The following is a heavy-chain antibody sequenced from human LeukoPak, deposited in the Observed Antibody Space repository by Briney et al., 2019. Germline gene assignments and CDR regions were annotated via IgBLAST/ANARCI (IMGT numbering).Heavy chain of an antibody. Sequence: GGSLRLSCAASGFTFSSYGMHWVRQAPGKGLEWVAFIRYDGSNKYYADSVKGRFTISRDNSKNTLYLHVNSLRPEDTAVYYCAREGTDSYYFDYWGQGTLVTVSS. J-gene: IGHJ4*02. CDR1: GFTFSSYG. V-gene: IGHV3-30*02. CDR3: AREGTDSYYFDY. CDR2: IRYDGSNK. D-gene: IGHD1-1*01.